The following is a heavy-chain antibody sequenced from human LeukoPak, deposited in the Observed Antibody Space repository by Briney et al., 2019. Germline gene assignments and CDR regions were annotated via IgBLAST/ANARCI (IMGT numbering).Heavy chain of an antibody. CDR1: GFTFSSYS. V-gene: IGHV3-48*04. CDR3: ARVRTQTTVSHYYMDV. J-gene: IGHJ6*03. CDR2: ISSSSSTI. Sequence: PGGSLRLSCAASGFTFSSYSMNWVRQAPGKGLEWVSYISSSSSTIYYADSVKGRFTISRDNAKNSLYLQMNSLRAEDTAVYYCARVRTQTTVSHYYMDVWGKGTTVTVSS. D-gene: IGHD2/OR15-2a*01.